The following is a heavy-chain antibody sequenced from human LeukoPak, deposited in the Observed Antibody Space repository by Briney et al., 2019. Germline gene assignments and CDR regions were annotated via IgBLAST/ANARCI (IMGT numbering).Heavy chain of an antibody. V-gene: IGHV3-64*02. CDR3: ARDGGGSGLWYYDL. CDR1: GFTFSSYS. Sequence: GGSLRLSCAASGFTFSSYSMHWVRQAPGKGPEFVSVIGGGGVTTFYADSVKDRFTISRDNSKNTLYLEMGSLRAEDMAVYYCARDGGGSGLWYYDLWGRGTLVTVSS. J-gene: IGHJ2*01. CDR2: IGGGGVTT. D-gene: IGHD1-26*01.